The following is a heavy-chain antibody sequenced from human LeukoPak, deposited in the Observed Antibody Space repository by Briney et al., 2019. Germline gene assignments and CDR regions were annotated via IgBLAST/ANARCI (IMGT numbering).Heavy chain of an antibody. CDR2: INPSGGST. D-gene: IGHD6-13*01. CDR3: ARDRTKGIAAAGIDY. V-gene: IGHV1-46*01. J-gene: IGHJ4*02. CDR1: GYTFTSYY. Sequence: ASVKVSCKASGYTFTSYYMHWVRQAPGQGLEWMGIINPSGGSTSYAKKFQGRVTMTRDTSTSTVYMELSGLRSEDTAVYYCARDRTKGIAAAGIDYWGQGTLVTVSS.